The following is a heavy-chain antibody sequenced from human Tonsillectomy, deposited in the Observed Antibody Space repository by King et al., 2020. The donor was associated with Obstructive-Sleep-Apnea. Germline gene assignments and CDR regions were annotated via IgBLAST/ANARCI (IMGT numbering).Heavy chain of an antibody. CDR1: GYTFSNYY. J-gene: IGHJ4*02. CDR3: ARGRSSGYDREDY. D-gene: IGHD5-12*01. CDR2: INPSGGTT. Sequence: LQLVQSGTEVKTPGASVKVSCKASGYTFSNYYIHWVRQAPGQGLEWMGMINPSGGTTTYPQKFQGRVTMTRDTSTNTVYMELSSLRSEDTAVYYCARGRSSGYDREDYWGQGTLVTVSS. V-gene: IGHV1-46*01.